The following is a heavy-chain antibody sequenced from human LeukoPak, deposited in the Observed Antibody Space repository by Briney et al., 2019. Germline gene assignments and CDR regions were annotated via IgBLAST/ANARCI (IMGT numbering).Heavy chain of an antibody. CDR2: ISGSGDST. J-gene: IGHJ4*02. D-gene: IGHD1-26*01. CDR3: ARRISGYYIDY. CDR1: GFTFNTYA. Sequence: GGSLRLSCAASGFTFNTYAMSWVRQAPGKGLEWVSAISGSGDSTYYADSVKGRFTISRDNSKNTLYLQVNSLRAEDTAVFFCARRISGYYIDYWGQGTLVSVSS. V-gene: IGHV3-23*01.